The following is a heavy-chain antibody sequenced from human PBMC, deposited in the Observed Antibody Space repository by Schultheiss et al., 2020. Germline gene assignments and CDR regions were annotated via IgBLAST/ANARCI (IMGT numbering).Heavy chain of an antibody. Sequence: WGSLRLSCAASGFTFSSYGMHWVRQAPGKGLEWVSAISGSGGSTYYADSVKGRFTISRDNSKNTLYLQMNSLKTEDTAVYYCTTADYYDSSGYYLNDYWGQGTLVTVSS. D-gene: IGHD3-22*01. J-gene: IGHJ4*02. CDR1: GFTFSSYG. V-gene: IGHV3-23*01. CDR2: ISGSGGST. CDR3: TTADYYDSSGYYLNDY.